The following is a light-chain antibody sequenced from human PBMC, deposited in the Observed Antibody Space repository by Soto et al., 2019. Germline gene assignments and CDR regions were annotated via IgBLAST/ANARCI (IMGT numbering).Light chain of an antibody. CDR2: DAS. Sequence: EVVLTQSPATLSLSPGERATLSCRASQSVSSYLAWYQQKPGQAPRLLIHDASIRATGIPDRFSGSGSGTDFTLTISSLEPEDFAVYYCQHYGSAGTFGQGTKVDI. CDR3: QHYGSAGT. V-gene: IGKV3-11*01. J-gene: IGKJ1*01. CDR1: QSVSSY.